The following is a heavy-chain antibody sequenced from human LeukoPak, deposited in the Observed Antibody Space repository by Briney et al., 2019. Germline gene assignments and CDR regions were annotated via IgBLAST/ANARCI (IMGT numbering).Heavy chain of an antibody. D-gene: IGHD4-17*01. V-gene: IGHV1-69*13. CDR2: INPIFGTA. J-gene: IGHJ4*02. CDR1: GGTFSSYA. CDR3: SYGETPFDY. Sequence: ASVKVSCKASGGTFSSYAISWVRQAPGQGLEWMGGINPIFGTANYAQKFQGRVTITADESTSTAYMELSSLRSEDTAVYYCSYGETPFDYWGQGTLVTVSS.